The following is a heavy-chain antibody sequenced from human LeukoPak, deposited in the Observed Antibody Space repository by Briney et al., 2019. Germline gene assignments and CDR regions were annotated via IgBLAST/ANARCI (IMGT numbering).Heavy chain of an antibody. V-gene: IGHV3-21*01. J-gene: IGHJ4*02. CDR2: ISSSSSYI. D-gene: IGHD6-19*01. CDR3: ARGGYSSGWNLDY. CDR1: GFTFSNYS. Sequence: GGSVRLACAASGFTFSNYSMNWVGQAQGQGLEGVSYISSSSSYIYYADSVKGRFPISIDNAKNSLYLQMNSRRAEDTAVYYCARGGYSSGWNLDYWGQGTLVTVSS.